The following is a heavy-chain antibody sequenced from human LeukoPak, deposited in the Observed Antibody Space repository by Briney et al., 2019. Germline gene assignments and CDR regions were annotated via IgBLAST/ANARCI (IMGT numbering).Heavy chain of an antibody. Sequence: PSETLSLTCTVSGGSISSSNYYWGWIRQPPGKGLEWIGSIFYRGTTFCNPSLESRVTISRDTSKNQFSLRLTSVTAADTAVYYCAGRGSNSGTFDIWGPGTFVTVSS. D-gene: IGHD4-23*01. J-gene: IGHJ3*02. V-gene: IGHV4-39*07. CDR3: AGRGSNSGTFDI. CDR1: GGSISSSNYY. CDR2: IFYRGTT.